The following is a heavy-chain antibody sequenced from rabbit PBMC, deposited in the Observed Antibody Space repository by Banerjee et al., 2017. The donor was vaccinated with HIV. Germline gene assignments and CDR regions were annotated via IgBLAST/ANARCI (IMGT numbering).Heavy chain of an antibody. V-gene: IGHV1S45*01. CDR2: INTSSGNT. J-gene: IGHJ3*01. Sequence: QEQLEESGGGLVQPEGSLTLTCTASGFSFSNGYVMCWVRQAPGKGLEWIACINTSSGNTVYASWAKGRFTISRTSSTTVTLQMTSLTAADTATYFCGRDRDGDAGYGSLALWGQGTLVTVS. CDR1: GFSFSNGYV. CDR3: GRDRDGDAGYGSLAL. D-gene: IGHD6-1*01.